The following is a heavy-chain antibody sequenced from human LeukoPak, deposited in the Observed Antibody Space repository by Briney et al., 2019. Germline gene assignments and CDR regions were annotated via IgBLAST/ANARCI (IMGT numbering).Heavy chain of an antibody. Sequence: GGSLRLSCAASGFTFSTYGTHWVRQAPGKGLEWVAVIGSDGKTTYYADSVKGRFTISRDNSKNTLYLQMNSLRDEDTAVYYCTTTRPYFDYWGQGTLVTVSS. CDR1: GFTFSTYG. CDR2: IGSDGKTT. CDR3: TTTRPYFDY. D-gene: IGHD1-1*01. J-gene: IGHJ4*02. V-gene: IGHV3-30*02.